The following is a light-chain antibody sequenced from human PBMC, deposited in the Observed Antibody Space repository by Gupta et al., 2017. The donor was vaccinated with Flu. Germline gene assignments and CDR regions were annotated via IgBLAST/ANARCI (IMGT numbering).Light chain of an antibody. V-gene: IGKV1-39*01. CDR3: QQSYSVLLT. J-gene: IGKJ4*01. CDR2: AAS. Sequence: PSSLSASVGDRVTITCRASQSISSYLNWYQQKPGKAPKLLIYAASSLQSGVPLRFSGSGSGTDFTLTISSLQPEDFATYYCQQSYSVLLTFGGGTKVEIK. CDR1: QSISSY.